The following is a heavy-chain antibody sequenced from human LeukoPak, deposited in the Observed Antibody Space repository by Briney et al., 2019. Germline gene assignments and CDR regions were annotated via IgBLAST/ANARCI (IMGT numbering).Heavy chain of an antibody. CDR1: GFTFSNAW. Sequence: GGSLRLSCAASGFTFSNAWMSWVRQAPGKGLEWVGRLKSKTDGGTTDYAAPVKGRFTISRDDSKNTLYLQMNSLKTEDTAVYYCTTGPYDYVWGSYRAFDYWGQGTLVTVSS. V-gene: IGHV3-15*01. CDR3: TTGPYDYVWGSYRAFDY. D-gene: IGHD3-16*02. J-gene: IGHJ4*02. CDR2: LKSKTDGGTT.